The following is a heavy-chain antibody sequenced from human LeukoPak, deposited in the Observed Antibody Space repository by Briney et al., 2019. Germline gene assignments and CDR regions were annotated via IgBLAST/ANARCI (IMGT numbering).Heavy chain of an antibody. Sequence: SETLSLTCNVSGHSIISAYSWGWIRQPPGKGLEWIVSTSHSGNTYYNPSLQSRVTISVDTSKKQFSLKLSSVTAADTAIYYCARVPDAFDIWGQGTMVTVSS. CDR3: ARVPDAFDI. CDR2: TSHSGNT. V-gene: IGHV4-38-2*02. J-gene: IGHJ3*02. CDR1: GHSIISAYS.